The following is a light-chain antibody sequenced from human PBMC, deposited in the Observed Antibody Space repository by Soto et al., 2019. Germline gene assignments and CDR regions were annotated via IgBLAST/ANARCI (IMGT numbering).Light chain of an antibody. CDR2: KAS. CDR1: QSVDSW. CDR3: QQYKGYWT. Sequence: DIPMTQSPSTLSASVGDRVTITCRASQSVDSWLAWYQQKPGKAPKLLIFKASNLESGVPSRFSGSGSGTEFTLTISSLQPDDFATYYCQQYKGYWTFGQGTKVEIK. V-gene: IGKV1-5*03. J-gene: IGKJ1*01.